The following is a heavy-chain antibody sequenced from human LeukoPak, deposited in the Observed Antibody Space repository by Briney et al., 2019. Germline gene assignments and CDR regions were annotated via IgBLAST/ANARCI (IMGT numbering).Heavy chain of an antibody. J-gene: IGHJ4*02. V-gene: IGHV1-24*01. CDR1: GYTLTELS. D-gene: IGHD3-16*02. CDR3: ATGDYGYVWGSYRHFDY. Sequence: ASVKVSCKVSGYTLTELSMHWVRQAPGKGLEWMGGFDPEDGETIYAQKFQGRVTMTEDTSTDTAYMELSSLRSEDTAVYYCATGDYGYVWGSYRHFDYWGQGTLVTVSS. CDR2: FDPEDGET.